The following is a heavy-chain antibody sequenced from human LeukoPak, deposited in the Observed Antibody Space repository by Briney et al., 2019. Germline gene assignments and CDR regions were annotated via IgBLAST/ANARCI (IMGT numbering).Heavy chain of an antibody. CDR2: INPNSGGT. J-gene: IGHJ4*02. V-gene: IGHV1-2*02. D-gene: IGHD6-6*01. CDR1: GYTFTGYY. CDR3: ARAMSGYSSSSDFDY. Sequence: ASVKVSCKASGYTFTGYYMHWVRQAPGQGLEWMGWINPNSGGTNYAQKFQGRVIMTRDTSISTAYMELSRLRSDDTAVYYCARAMSGYSSSSDFDYWGQGTLVTVSS.